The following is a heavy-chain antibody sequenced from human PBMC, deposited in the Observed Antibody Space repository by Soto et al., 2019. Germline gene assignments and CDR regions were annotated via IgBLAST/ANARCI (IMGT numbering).Heavy chain of an antibody. CDR2: INNNGNT. CDR3: ARDPAYYDILTGYHPYGMDV. V-gene: IGHV4-59*02. D-gene: IGHD3-9*01. CDR1: GGSVSGYH. Sequence: SETLSLTCNVSGGSVSGYHWSWIRQPPWKGLEWIGYINNNGNTDYNPSLKSRVTISVDKSKNQFSLKLSSVTAADTAVYYCARDPAYYDILTGYHPYGMDVWGQETTVTVSS. J-gene: IGHJ6*01.